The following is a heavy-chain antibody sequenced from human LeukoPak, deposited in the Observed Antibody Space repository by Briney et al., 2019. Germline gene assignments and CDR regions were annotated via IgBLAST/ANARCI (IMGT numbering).Heavy chain of an antibody. Sequence: PSETLSLTCAVYGGSFSGYYWSWIRQPPGKGREWIGEINHSESSNYNQSLSTQVTISVDTSKNHFSLKLSSVTAAATAVYYCARGQKWGRSWFDPWGQGTLVTVSS. CDR1: GGSFSGYY. J-gene: IGHJ5*02. CDR2: INHSESS. V-gene: IGHV4-34*01. D-gene: IGHD3-16*01. CDR3: ARGQKWGRSWFDP.